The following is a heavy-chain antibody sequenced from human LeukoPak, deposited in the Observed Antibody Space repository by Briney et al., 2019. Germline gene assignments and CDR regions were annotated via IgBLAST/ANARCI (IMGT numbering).Heavy chain of an antibody. CDR1: GFTFSSSA. D-gene: IGHD6-13*01. V-gene: IGHV3-64D*06. Sequence: GGCLRLSCSASGFTFSSSAMHWVRQAPGKGLECLSAITTNGGSTYYADSVKGRFTISRDNSKNTLYLQMSSLRPEDTAVYYCVKTSYSNSRYGDSFDYWGQGTLVTVSS. J-gene: IGHJ4*02. CDR3: VKTSYSNSRYGDSFDY. CDR2: ITTNGGST.